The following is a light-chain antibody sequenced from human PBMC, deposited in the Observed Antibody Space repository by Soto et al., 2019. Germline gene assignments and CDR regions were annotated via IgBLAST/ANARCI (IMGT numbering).Light chain of an antibody. V-gene: IGLV2-8*01. CDR1: GSDVGNYNY. CDR2: EVS. CDR3: ASYAGSKGVL. Sequence: QSALTQPPSASGSPGHSVTICCTGTGSDVGNYNYVSWYQQHPGNAPKLVIYEVSKRPSGVPDRFSGSKSGYTASLTVSGLQAEDEADYYCASYAGSKGVLFGGGTKLTVL. J-gene: IGLJ3*02.